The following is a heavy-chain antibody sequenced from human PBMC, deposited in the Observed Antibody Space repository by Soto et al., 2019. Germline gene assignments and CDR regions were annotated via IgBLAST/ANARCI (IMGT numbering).Heavy chain of an antibody. CDR2: TNYRSKWYV. D-gene: IGHD3-10*01. CDR1: GDTVSGNSVA. J-gene: IGHJ4*02. Sequence: SQTLSLTCAISGDTVSGNSVAWNWIRQSPSRGLEWLGRTNYRSKWYVDYAVSVRSRITFNPDISKNQVSLQLNSVTPQDTTVYYCATSRLSRVPGSPYDSWRQGPLVTVSS. CDR3: ATSRLSRVPGSPYDS. V-gene: IGHV6-1*01.